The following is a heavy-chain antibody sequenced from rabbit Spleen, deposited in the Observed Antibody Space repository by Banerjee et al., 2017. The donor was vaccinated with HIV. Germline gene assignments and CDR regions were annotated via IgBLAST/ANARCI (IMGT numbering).Heavy chain of an antibody. J-gene: IGHJ3*01. Sequence: QSLEESGGDLVKPGASLTLTCTASGFSFSSSDYMCWVRQAPGKGLEWIGCIYGGHSGFTYYASWAKGRLSISKTSSTTVTLQMTSLTGADTATYFCARRPAMTLVVNLWGQGTLVTVS. V-gene: IGHV1S40*01. CDR3: ARRPAMTLVVNL. CDR1: GFSFSSSDY. D-gene: IGHD2-1*01. CDR2: IYGGHSGFT.